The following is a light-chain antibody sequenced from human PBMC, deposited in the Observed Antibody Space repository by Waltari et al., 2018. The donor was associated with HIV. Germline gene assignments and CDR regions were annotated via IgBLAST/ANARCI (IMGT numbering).Light chain of an antibody. CDR3: QQYHNWPPYT. V-gene: IGKV3-15*01. Sequence: EIVMTQSPATLSVSAGESVTLSCRASQSVSIHVAWYQQRPGQGPRLLIYRASTRATKVPARLSGGGSGTEFTLSISSLQSEDFAVYYCQQYHNWPPYTFGQGTKLELK. J-gene: IGKJ2*01. CDR2: RAS. CDR1: QSVSIH.